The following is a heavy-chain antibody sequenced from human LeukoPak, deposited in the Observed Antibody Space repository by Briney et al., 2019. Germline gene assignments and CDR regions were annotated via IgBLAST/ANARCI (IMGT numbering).Heavy chain of an antibody. J-gene: IGHJ4*02. CDR2: IQNSGAT. D-gene: IGHD1-26*01. CDR1: GDSISNYY. V-gene: IGHV4-59*08. Sequence: NPSETLSLTCSVSGDSISNYYWSWIRQPPGKGLEWIGYIQNSGATYYSPSLKSRVTISVDTSKNQFSLKLSSVTAADTAVYYCARAERGRGQNYFDYWGQGTLVTVSS. CDR3: ARAERGRGQNYFDY.